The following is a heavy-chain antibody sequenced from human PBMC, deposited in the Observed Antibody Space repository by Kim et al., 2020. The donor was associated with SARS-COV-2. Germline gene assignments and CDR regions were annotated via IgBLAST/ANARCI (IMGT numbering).Heavy chain of an antibody. V-gene: IGHV3-30*04. J-gene: IGHJ6*02. CDR2: VSYDGSQK. Sequence: GGSLRLSCAASGFTFSSHSMHWVRQAPGKGLEWVAVVSYDGSQKYYADSVKGRFTISRDNSKNTLYLQMDSLGAEDTAVYYCARVSMVRGVRTGMDVWGQGTTVSVSS. D-gene: IGHD3-10*01. CDR3: ARVSMVRGVRTGMDV. CDR1: GFTFSSHS.